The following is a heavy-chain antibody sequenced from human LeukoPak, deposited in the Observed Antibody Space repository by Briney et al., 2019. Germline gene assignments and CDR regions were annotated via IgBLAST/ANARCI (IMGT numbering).Heavy chain of an antibody. V-gene: IGHV4-31*03. CDR3: ARDNGDYRSIYYYMYG. J-gene: IGHJ6*03. CDR2: IYYSWSS. CDR1: GGSINSGGSY. Sequence: SETLSLTCTVSGGSINSGGSYWSWNRQHPGKGLEWNGCIYYSWSSYYSPSLKSRVTLSLDTSKNQFSLKLSSVTAADTAVYYCARDNGDYRSIYYYMYGWGKGTAVAVSS. D-gene: IGHD4-11*01.